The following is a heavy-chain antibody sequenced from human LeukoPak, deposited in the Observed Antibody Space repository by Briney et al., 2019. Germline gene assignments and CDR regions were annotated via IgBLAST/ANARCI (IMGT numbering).Heavy chain of an antibody. CDR2: INSDGRST. J-gene: IGHJ4*02. CDR3: ARGNYFDY. CDR1: GFTFNAHW. Sequence: PGGSLRLSCAASGFTFNAHWMHWVRQAPGKGLVWVSLINSDGRSTTYADSVKGRFTISRDNAKNTLYLQMNSLRAEDTAVYYCARGNYFDYWGQGTLVTVSS. V-gene: IGHV3-74*01.